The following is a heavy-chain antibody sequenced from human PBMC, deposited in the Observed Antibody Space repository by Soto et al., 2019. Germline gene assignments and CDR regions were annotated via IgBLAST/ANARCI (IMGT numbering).Heavy chain of an antibody. CDR2: IKQDGIEK. CDR3: AREKAAAHFDY. V-gene: IGHV3-7*03. J-gene: IGHJ4*02. CDR1: GFTFSRNW. D-gene: IGHD6-13*01. Sequence: RLSCTDSGFTFSRNWMSWVRQAPGKGLEWVANIKQDGIEKYYVDSVKGRFTISRDNAKKSLFLQMNSLRAEDTAVYYCAREKAAAHFDYWGRGILVTVSS.